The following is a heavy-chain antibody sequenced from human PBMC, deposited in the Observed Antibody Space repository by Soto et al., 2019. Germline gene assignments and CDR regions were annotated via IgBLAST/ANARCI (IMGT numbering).Heavy chain of an antibody. D-gene: IGHD2-2*02. CDR3: FRVSEYRMLNSGMDV. V-gene: IGHV3-30-3*01. CDR2: ISYDGGST. CDR1: GFTFSDYA. Sequence: QVHVVASGGGVVHPGRSLRLSCAVSGFTFSDYAMHWVRQAPGKGLEWVAAISYDGGSTYYADSVKGRFTFSRDNSNYMLYLQMNSLRPEDTALYDCFRVSEYRMLNSGMDVWGQGTTVIVSS. J-gene: IGHJ6*02.